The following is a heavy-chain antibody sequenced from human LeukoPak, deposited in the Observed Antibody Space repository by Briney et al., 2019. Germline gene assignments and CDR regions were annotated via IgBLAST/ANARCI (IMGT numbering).Heavy chain of an antibody. J-gene: IGHJ6*03. V-gene: IGHV1-24*01. CDR1: GYTLTELS. CDR2: FDPEDGET. D-gene: IGHD2-21*02. Sequence: ASVKVSCKVSGYTLTELSMHWVRQAPGKGLEWMGGFDPEDGETIYAQKFQGRVTITTDESTSTAYMELSSLRSEDTAVYYCARVGGDHLYYYYMDVWGKGTTVTVSS. CDR3: ARVGGDHLYYYYMDV.